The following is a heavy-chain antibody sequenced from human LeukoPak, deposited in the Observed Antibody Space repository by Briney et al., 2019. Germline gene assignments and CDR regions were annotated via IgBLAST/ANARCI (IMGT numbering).Heavy chain of an antibody. J-gene: IGHJ6*02. D-gene: IGHD4-17*01. CDR1: GFTFSSYW. Sequence: GGSLRLSCAASGFTFSSYWMHWVRQAPGKGLVWVSRINSDGSSTSYADSVKGRFTISRDNSKNTLYLQMNSLRAEDTAVYYCAKHITVTTRPLGYGMDVWGQGTTVTVSS. V-gene: IGHV3-74*01. CDR3: AKHITVTTRPLGYGMDV. CDR2: INSDGSST.